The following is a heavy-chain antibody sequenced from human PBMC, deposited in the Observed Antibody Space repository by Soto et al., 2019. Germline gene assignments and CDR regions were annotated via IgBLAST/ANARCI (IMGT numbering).Heavy chain of an antibody. V-gene: IGHV1-69*06. CDR3: ARGGARPGRWLQPDYYCYGMDV. CDR1: GGTFSSYA. J-gene: IGHJ6*02. D-gene: IGHD5-12*01. CDR2: IIPIFGTA. Sequence: GASVKVSCKASGGTFSSYAISWVRQAPGQGLEWMGGIIPIFGTANYAQKFQGRVTITADKSTSTAYMELSSLRSEDSAVYYCARGGARPGRWLQPDYYCYGMDVWGQGTTVTVSS.